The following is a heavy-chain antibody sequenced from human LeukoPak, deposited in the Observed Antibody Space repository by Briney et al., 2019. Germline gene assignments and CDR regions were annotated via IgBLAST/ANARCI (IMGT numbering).Heavy chain of an antibody. D-gene: IGHD4-17*01. CDR3: ARDPYGELLAFDS. CDR2: IYQSGST. J-gene: IGHJ4*02. V-gene: IGHV4-59*02. CDR1: GGSVSSYY. Sequence: SETLSLTCTVSGGSVSSYYWSWIRQPPGKGLEYIGHIYQSGSTNYNPSLKSRVTISIDTSKNQFSLNLSSMTAVDTAVYYCARDPYGELLAFDSWGQGILVTVSS.